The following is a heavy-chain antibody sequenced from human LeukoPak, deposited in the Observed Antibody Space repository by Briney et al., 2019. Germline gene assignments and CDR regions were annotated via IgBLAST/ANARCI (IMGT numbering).Heavy chain of an antibody. V-gene: IGHV3-21*01. J-gene: IGHJ3*02. D-gene: IGHD3-10*01. CDR3: AVAYYYGSGDAFDI. Sequence: WGPLRLSCAASGFTFRSYSMNWVRQAPGKGLEWVSSINSDSNYIYYADSVQGRFTISRDNAKNSLYLQMNSLRAEDTAVYYCAVAYYYGSGDAFDIWGQGTKVTDSS. CDR2: INSDSNYI. CDR1: GFTFRSYS.